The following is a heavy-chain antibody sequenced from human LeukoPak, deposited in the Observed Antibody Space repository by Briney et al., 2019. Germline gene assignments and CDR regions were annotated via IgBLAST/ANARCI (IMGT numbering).Heavy chain of an antibody. Sequence: GASLKVSCKASGYTFTSYGISWVRQAPGQGLEWMGWISAYNGNTHYAQRLQGRVTMTTDTSTSTAYMELRSLRSDDTAVYYCARDVAARDDTPTGPGDYWGQGTLVTVSS. V-gene: IGHV1-18*01. CDR2: ISAYNGNT. CDR3: ARDVAARDDTPTGPGDY. CDR1: GYTFTSYG. J-gene: IGHJ4*02. D-gene: IGHD5-18*01.